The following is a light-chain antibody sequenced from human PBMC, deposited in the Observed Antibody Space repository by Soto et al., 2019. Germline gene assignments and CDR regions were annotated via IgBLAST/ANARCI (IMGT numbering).Light chain of an antibody. CDR2: EGS. CDR3: CSYAGSSNLVA. V-gene: IGLV2-23*01. CDR1: SSDVGSYNL. J-gene: IGLJ2*01. Sequence: QSALSQPASVSGSPGQSITISCTGSSSDVGSYNLVSWYQHHPGKAPKLMFYEGSKRPSGVSNHFSGSKSGNTASLTISGLQTEDEADYYCCSYAGSSNLVAFGGGTKVTVL.